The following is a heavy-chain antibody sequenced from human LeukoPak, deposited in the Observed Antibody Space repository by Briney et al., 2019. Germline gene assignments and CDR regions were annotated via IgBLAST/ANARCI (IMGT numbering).Heavy chain of an antibody. V-gene: IGHV1-2*02. J-gene: IGHJ4*02. CDR2: INPNSGGT. D-gene: IGHD3-9*01. CDR1: GYTFTGYY. CDR3: ARVGVYDILTGYYLPHYFDY. Sequence: GASVKVSCKASGYTFTGYYMHWVRQAPGQGLEWMGWINPNSGGTNYAQKFQGRVTMTRDTSISTAYMELSRLRSDDTAVYYCARVGVYDILTGYYLPHYFDYWGQGTLVTVSS.